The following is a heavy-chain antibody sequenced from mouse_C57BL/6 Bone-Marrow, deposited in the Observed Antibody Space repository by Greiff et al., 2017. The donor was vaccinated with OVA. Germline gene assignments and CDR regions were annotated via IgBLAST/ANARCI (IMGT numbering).Heavy chain of an antibody. V-gene: IGHV1-82*01. CDR2: IYPGDGDT. CDR1: GYAFSSSW. Sequence: QVQLKESGPELVKPGASVKISCKASGYAFSSSWMNWVKQRPGKGLEWIGRIYPGDGDTNYNGKFKGKATLTADKSSSTAYMQLSSLTSEDSAVYFCARAYYKPWFAYWGQGTLVTVSA. D-gene: IGHD2-12*01. J-gene: IGHJ3*01. CDR3: ARAYYKPWFAY.